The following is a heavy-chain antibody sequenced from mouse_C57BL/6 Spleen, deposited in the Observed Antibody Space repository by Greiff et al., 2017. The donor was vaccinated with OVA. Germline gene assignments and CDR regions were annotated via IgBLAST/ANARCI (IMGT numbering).Heavy chain of an antibody. J-gene: IGHJ4*01. CDR2: SRNKANDYTT. CDR3: ARETYAMDY. CDR1: GFTFSDFY. Sequence: EVQLVESGGGLVQSGRSLRLSCATSGFTFSDFYMEWVRQAPGKGLEWIAASRNKANDYTTEYSASVKGRFIVSRDTSQSILYLQMNALRAEDTAIYYCARETYAMDYWGQGTSVTVSS. V-gene: IGHV7-1*01.